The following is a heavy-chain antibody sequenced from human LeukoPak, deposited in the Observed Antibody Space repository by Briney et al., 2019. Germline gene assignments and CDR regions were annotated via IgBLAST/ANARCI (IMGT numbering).Heavy chain of an antibody. CDR1: GGSISTYY. D-gene: IGHD4-23*01. J-gene: IGHJ4*02. CDR3: ARGGNALDY. Sequence: SETLSLTCTVSGGSISTYYWSWIRQPPGKGLDWIGSFYHTGSTNYNPSLRSRVTISLDTSKNQISLRLSSVTAADTAVYYCARGGNALDYWGQGTLVTVSS. CDR2: FYHTGST. V-gene: IGHV4-59*01.